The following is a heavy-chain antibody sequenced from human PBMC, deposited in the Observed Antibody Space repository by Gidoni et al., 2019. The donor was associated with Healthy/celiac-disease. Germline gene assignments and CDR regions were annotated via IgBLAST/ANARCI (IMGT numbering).Heavy chain of an antibody. Sequence: ELQLVESGGGLVQPGGSLRLFCEAYGFTFSSYDMRWGRQATGKALEWVSAIGTAVVSYYPGSVKGRFTISRENAKYSLYLQMNSLSAGDTAVYYCARDPGYGMVVWGQGPTVTVSS. V-gene: IGHV3-13*04. CDR1: GFTFSSYD. CDR2: IGTAVVS. J-gene: IGHJ6*02. CDR3: ARDPGYGMVV.